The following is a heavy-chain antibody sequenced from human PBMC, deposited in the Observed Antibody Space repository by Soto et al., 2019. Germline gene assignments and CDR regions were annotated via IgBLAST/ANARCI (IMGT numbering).Heavy chain of an antibody. CDR2: IWYDGSNK. CDR3: ARDESAKRYYYYGMDV. CDR1: GFTFSSYG. Sequence: QVQLVESGGGVVQPGRSLRLSCAASGFTFSSYGMHWVRQAPGKGRAWVAVIWYDGSNKYYADSVKGRFTISRDNSKNTLYLQMNSLRAEDTAVYYCARDESAKRYYYYGMDVWGQGPTVTVSS. V-gene: IGHV3-33*01. J-gene: IGHJ6*02.